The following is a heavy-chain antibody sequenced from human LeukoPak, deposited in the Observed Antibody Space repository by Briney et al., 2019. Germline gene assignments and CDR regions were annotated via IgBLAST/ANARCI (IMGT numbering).Heavy chain of an antibody. CDR1: GFTFSTYS. V-gene: IGHV3-21*01. CDR3: ASEVKVDNWFDP. CDR2: ISSGSTYI. Sequence: GGSLRLSCAASGFTFSTYSMTWVRQAPGKGLEWVSSISSGSTYIYYADSVKGRFTISRDNAKNSLYLQMNSLRAEDTAVYYCASEVKVDNWFDPWGQGTLVTVSS. J-gene: IGHJ5*02.